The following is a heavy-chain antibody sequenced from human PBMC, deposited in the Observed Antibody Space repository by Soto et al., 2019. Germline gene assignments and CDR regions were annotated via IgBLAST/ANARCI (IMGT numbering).Heavy chain of an antibody. V-gene: IGHV5-10-1*01. J-gene: IGHJ6*02. Sequence: PGESLKISCKGSGYSFTNLWISWVRQMPGKGLEWMGRIDPSDSYINYSPSFQGHVTISADKSISTAYLHWRSLKASDTAMYYCARRGVGTSYYYGMDVWGQGTTVTVSS. CDR1: GYSFTNLW. CDR2: IDPSDSYI. CDR3: ARRGVGTSYYYGMDV. D-gene: IGHD1-26*01.